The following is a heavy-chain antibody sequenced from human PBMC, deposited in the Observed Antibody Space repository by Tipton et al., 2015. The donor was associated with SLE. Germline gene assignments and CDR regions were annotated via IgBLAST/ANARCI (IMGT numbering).Heavy chain of an antibody. J-gene: IGHJ2*01. Sequence: LRLSCAVYGGSFSGYYWTWVRPPPGEGVEWIGEINHSGNTNFNSSLKSRVTISVDTSRNQFSLKLTPVTAADTAVYFCARVPLGQRQTGYWYFDLWGRGTLVTVSS. CDR2: INHSGNT. D-gene: IGHD1/OR15-1a*01. CDR3: ARVPLGQRQTGYWYFDL. V-gene: IGHV4-34*01. CDR1: GGSFSGYY.